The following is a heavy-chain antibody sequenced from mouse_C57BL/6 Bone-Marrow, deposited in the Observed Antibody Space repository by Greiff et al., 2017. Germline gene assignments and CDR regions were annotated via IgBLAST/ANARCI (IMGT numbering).Heavy chain of an antibody. CDR3: ARDAPITTVDYWYFDV. CDR1: GFTFSDFY. CDR2: SRNKANDYTT. V-gene: IGHV7-1*01. J-gene: IGHJ1*03. D-gene: IGHD1-1*01. Sequence: EVQLVESGGGLVQSGRSLRLSCATSGFTFSDFYMEWVRQAPGKGLEWIAASRNKANDYTTEYSASVKGRFIVSRDTSQSILYLQMNALRAEDTAIYYCARDAPITTVDYWYFDVWGTGTTVTVSS.